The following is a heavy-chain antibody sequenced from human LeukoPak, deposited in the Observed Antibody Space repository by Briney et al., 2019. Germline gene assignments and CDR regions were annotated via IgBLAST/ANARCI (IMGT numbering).Heavy chain of an antibody. CDR2: IGHNGST. CDR3: ARPSGATPFKRFDY. V-gene: IGHV4-34*01. J-gene: IGHJ4*02. D-gene: IGHD1-14*01. CDR1: GGSFSDYN. Sequence: SETLSLTCAVYGGSFSDYNWTWIRQPPGKGLEWISEIGHNGSTNCNPSLKGRLTISVDSSKNQFSLKLASVTAADTAVYYCARPSGATPFKRFDYWGQGTLVTVSS.